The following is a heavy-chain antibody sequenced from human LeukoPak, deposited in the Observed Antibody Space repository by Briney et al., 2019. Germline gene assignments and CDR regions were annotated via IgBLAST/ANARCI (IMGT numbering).Heavy chain of an antibody. D-gene: IGHD6-19*01. CDR1: GFTFSSYA. CDR2: ISYDGSNK. J-gene: IGHJ6*02. Sequence: PGGSLRLSCAASGFTFSSYAMHWVRQAPGKGLEWVAVISYDGSNKYYADSEKGRFTISRDNSKNTLYLQMNSLRAEDTAVYYCARDRVAVAGTPLMYYYYGMDVWGQGTTVTVSS. CDR3: ARDRVAVAGTPLMYYYYGMDV. V-gene: IGHV3-30-3*01.